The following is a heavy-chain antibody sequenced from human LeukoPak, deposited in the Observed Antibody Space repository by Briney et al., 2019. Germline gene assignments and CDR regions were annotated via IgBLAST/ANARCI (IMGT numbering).Heavy chain of an antibody. D-gene: IGHD4-17*01. J-gene: IGHJ4*02. CDR2: IYQDGSEK. CDR3: ARVYGDYLFDY. CDR1: GFTFSSYW. V-gene: IGHV3-7*04. Sequence: PGGSLRLSCAVSGFTFSSYWMSWVSQAPGKGLEWVANIYQDGSEKYYVDSVKGRFTISRDNAKNSLYLQMNSLRAEDTAVYYCARVYGDYLFDYWGQGTLVTVSS.